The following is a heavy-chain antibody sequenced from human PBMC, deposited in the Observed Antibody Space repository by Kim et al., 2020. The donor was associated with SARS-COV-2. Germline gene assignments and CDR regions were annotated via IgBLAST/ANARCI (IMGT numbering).Heavy chain of an antibody. CDR3: ARHPPDWLLYSFDP. D-gene: IGHD3-9*01. CDR1: GGSVSSGSYC. CDR2: IYYSGST. J-gene: IGHJ5*02. Sequence: SETLSLTCTVSGGSVSSGSYCWGWIRQPPGKGLEWIGTIYYSGSTYYNPSLKSRVTISVDTSKNQFSLKLSSVTAADTAVYYCARHPPDWLLYSFDPWGQGTLVTVSS. V-gene: IGHV4-39*01.